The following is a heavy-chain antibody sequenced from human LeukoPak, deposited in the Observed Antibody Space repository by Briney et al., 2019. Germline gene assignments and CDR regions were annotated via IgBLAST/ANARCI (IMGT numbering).Heavy chain of an antibody. D-gene: IGHD1-26*01. CDR1: GFTFSSYE. CDR3: VRKTVGAKNWFDP. CDR2: ISSSAGNI. J-gene: IGHJ5*02. Sequence: PGGSLRLSCAAAGFTFSSYEMNWFRQAPGEGLEWVSYISSSAGNIKYADSVKGRFTISRDNAKNSLYLQMNSLRAEDSAVYYCVRKTVGAKNWFDPWGQGTLVTVSS. V-gene: IGHV3-48*03.